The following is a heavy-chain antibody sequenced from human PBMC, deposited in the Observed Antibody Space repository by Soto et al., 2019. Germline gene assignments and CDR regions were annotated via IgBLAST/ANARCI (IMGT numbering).Heavy chain of an antibody. CDR2: IKVDSGYT. CDR1: GYPFIKYG. J-gene: IGHJ5*02. Sequence: QLQLVQSAAEVKKPGASVRVSCKAYGYPFIKYGISWIRQAPEQGLEWMGWIKVDSGYTNYAQKFQGRVTMTADTSSDTAFMELRSLRLDDTAVYFCATYYDTGLDPWGQGTLVSVSS. D-gene: IGHD3-22*01. CDR3: ATYYDTGLDP. V-gene: IGHV1-18*04.